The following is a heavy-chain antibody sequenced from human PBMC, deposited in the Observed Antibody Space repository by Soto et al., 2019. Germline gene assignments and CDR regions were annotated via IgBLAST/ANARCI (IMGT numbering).Heavy chain of an antibody. D-gene: IGHD3-22*01. CDR3: ARVTYYDSSGSGNDAFDI. J-gene: IGHJ3*02. CDR2: IYYSGTT. CDR1: GYSISSSNW. Sequence: SETLSLTCAVSGYSISSSNWWGWIRQPPGKGLEWIGYIYYSGTTYYNPSLKSRVTMSVDTSKNQFSLKLSSVTAADTAVYYCARVTYYDSSGSGNDAFDIWGQGTMVTVSS. V-gene: IGHV4-28*03.